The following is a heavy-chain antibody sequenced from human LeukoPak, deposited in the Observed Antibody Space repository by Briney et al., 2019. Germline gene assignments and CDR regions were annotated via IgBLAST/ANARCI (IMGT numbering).Heavy chain of an antibody. CDR3: ARAVGATLNFDY. V-gene: IGHV1-2*02. CDR1: GYTLTGYY. Sequence: ASVKVSCKASGYTLTGYYMHWVRQAPGQGLEWMGWINPNSGGTNYAQKFQGRVTMTRDTSISTAYMELRRLRSDDTAVYYCARAVGATLNFDYWGQGTLVTVSS. J-gene: IGHJ4*02. D-gene: IGHD1-26*01. CDR2: INPNSGGT.